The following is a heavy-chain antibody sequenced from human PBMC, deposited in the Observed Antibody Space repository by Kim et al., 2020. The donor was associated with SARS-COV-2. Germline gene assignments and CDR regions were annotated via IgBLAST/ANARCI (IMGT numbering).Heavy chain of an antibody. CDR2: IYYSGST. V-gene: IGHV4-39*01. J-gene: IGHJ4*02. Sequence: SETLSLTCTVSGGSISSSSYYWGWIRQPPGKGLEWIGSIYYSGSTYYNPSLKSRVTISVDTSKNQFSLKLSSVTAADTAVYYCARLGYKVYWGQGTLVTVSS. CDR3: ARLGYKVY. CDR1: GGSISSSSYY. D-gene: IGHD2-2*02.